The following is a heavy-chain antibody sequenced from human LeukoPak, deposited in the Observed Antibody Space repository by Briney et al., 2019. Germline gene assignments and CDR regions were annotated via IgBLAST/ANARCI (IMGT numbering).Heavy chain of an antibody. CDR1: GGTFSSYA. CDR2: IIPIFGTA. Sequence: SVKVSCKASGGTFSSYAISWVRHAPGQGLEWMGGIIPIFGTANYAQKFQGRVTITADESTSTAYMELSSLRSEDTAVYSCARDIRSGYSDYDAGSVWGQGTLVTVSS. V-gene: IGHV1-69*13. CDR3: ARDIRSGYSDYDAGSV. J-gene: IGHJ4*02. D-gene: IGHD5-12*01.